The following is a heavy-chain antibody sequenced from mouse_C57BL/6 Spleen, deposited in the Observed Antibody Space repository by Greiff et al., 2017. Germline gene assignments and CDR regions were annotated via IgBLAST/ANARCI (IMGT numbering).Heavy chain of an antibody. CDR3: TSYGNYEGYFDY. CDR1: GYTFTDYE. CDR2: IDPETGGT. V-gene: IGHV1-15*01. D-gene: IGHD2-1*01. Sequence: VQLQQSGAELVRPGASVTLSCKASGYTFTDYEMHWVKQTPVHGLEWIGAIDPETGGTAYNQKFKGKALLTADKSSSTAYMELRSLTSEDSAVYYCTSYGNYEGYFDYWGQGTTLTVSS. J-gene: IGHJ2*01.